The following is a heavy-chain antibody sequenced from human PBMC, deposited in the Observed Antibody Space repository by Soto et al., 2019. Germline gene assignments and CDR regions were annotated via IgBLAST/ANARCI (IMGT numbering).Heavy chain of an antibody. CDR1: GFSLTTRGVA. Sequence: QITLKESGPALVRPTQTVTLTCSFSGFSLTTRGVAVCWIRQPPGKALDWLALIFWDDDKWYSPSLRSRLTITQATSKNHVVLTMTNMDTVDTATYCCANRSRGYAYYFDQWGQGTLVTVSS. CDR2: IFWDDDK. D-gene: IGHD5-12*01. V-gene: IGHV2-5*02. J-gene: IGHJ4*02. CDR3: ANRSRGYAYYFDQ.